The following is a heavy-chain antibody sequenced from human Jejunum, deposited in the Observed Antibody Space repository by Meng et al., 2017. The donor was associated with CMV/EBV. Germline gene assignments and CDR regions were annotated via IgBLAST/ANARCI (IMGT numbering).Heavy chain of an antibody. V-gene: IGHV4-59*01. CDR3: ARVRGGFDP. J-gene: IGHJ5*02. CDR1: GGSISGYY. CDR2: IYYTGGT. D-gene: IGHD2-15*01. Sequence: SLTCTVSGGSISGYYWSWIRQPPGKGLEWVGYIYYTGGTNYNPSLESRATISLDRTKSQFSLNLTSVTPADTAVYYCARVRGGFDPWGQGILVTVSS.